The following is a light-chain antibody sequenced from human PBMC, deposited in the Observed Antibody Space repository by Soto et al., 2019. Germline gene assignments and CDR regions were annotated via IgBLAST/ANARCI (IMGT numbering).Light chain of an antibody. CDR2: GAS. J-gene: IGKJ2*01. V-gene: IGKV3-20*01. Sequence: ENVLTQSPGTLSLSPGERATLSCRASQNVDNNFLAWYQHKPGQAPRLLIYGASIRAAAIPDRFSGSGSGTDFTLSISRLEPEDFAVYHCQQYGSLPYTFGQVTKLDIK. CDR1: QNVDNNF. CDR3: QQYGSLPYT.